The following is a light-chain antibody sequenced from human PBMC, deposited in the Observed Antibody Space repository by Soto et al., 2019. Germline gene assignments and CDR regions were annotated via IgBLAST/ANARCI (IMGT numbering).Light chain of an antibody. CDR2: DAY. V-gene: IGKV1-5*01. J-gene: IGKJ2*01. CDR1: QSISSW. CDR3: QQYNSYPYT. Sequence: DIPMTQSPSTLSASVGDRVTITWRASQSISSWLAWYQQKPGKAPKLLIYDAYRLQSGVLSRFSGSGSGTQFTLTISSLQPDDFAPYDCQQYNSYPYTFGQGTKLEIK.